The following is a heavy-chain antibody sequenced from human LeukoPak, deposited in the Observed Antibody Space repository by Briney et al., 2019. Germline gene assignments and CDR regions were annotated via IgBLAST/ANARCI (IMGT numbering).Heavy chain of an antibody. Sequence: GGSLRLSCAASGFTFSSYSMKWVRQAPGKGLEWVSSISSSSSYIYYADSVKGRFTISRDNAKNSLYLQMNSLRAEDTAVYYCARFVDTATGNNWFDPWGQGTLVTVSS. CDR3: ARFVDTATGNNWFDP. D-gene: IGHD5-18*01. CDR1: GFTFSSYS. J-gene: IGHJ5*02. CDR2: ISSSSSYI. V-gene: IGHV3-21*01.